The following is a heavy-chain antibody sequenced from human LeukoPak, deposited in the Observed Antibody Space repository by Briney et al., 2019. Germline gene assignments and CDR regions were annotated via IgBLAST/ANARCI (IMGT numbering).Heavy chain of an antibody. CDR3: ATTGRTRDYFDY. J-gene: IGHJ4*02. Sequence: ASVKVPCKVSGYTLTELSMHWVRQAPGKGLEWMGGFDPEDGETIYAQKFQGRVTMTEDTSTDTAYMELSSLRSEDTAVYYCATTGRTRDYFDYWGQGTLVTVSS. V-gene: IGHV1-24*01. CDR2: FDPEDGET. CDR1: GYTLTELS. D-gene: IGHD1-14*01.